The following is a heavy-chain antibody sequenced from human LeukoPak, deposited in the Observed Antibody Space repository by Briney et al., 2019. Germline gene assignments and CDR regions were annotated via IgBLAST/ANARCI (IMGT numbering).Heavy chain of an antibody. D-gene: IGHD3-16*01. J-gene: IGHJ4*02. CDR2: INPNSGAT. V-gene: IGHV1-2*02. CDR1: GYTFIDYY. Sequence: ASVKVSCKSSGYTFIDYYIHWVRQAPGQGLEWMGWINPNSGATKYAQKFQGRVTMTRDTSINTAYMELSRLRSDDTAVYYCATQRGSYLWGTDFDYWGQGTLVTVSS. CDR3: ATQRGSYLWGTDFDY.